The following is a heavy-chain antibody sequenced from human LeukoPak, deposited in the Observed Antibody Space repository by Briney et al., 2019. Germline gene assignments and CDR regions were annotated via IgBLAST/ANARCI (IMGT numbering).Heavy chain of an antibody. CDR2: IYYSGST. Sequence: PSETLSLTCTVSGGSISSYYWSWIRQPPGKGLEWIGYIYYSGSTNYNPSLKSRVTISVDTSKNQFSLKLSSVTAADTAVYYCASVAGWNDGYFDYWGQGTLVTVSS. CDR3: ASVAGWNDGYFDY. J-gene: IGHJ4*02. CDR1: GGSISSYY. V-gene: IGHV4-59*01. D-gene: IGHD1-1*01.